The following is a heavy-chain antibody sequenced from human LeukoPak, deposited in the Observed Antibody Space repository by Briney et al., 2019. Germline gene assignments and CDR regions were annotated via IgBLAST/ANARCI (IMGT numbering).Heavy chain of an antibody. CDR1: GFTFSNAW. CDR3: TTGGTHFDY. D-gene: IGHD1-1*01. V-gene: IGHV3-15*01. Sequence: PGGSLRLSCAASGFTFSNAWMSWVRQAPGKGLEWVGRIKSETDGGKIEYAAPVKGRFTISREDSKNTLYLQMNSLKTEDTAVYYCTTGGTHFDYWGQGTLVTVSS. CDR2: IKSETDGGKI. J-gene: IGHJ4*02.